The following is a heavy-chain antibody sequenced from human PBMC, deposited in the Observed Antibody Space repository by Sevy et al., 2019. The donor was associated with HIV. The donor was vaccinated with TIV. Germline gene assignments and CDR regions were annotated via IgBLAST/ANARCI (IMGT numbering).Heavy chain of an antibody. V-gene: IGHV1-2*02. CDR1: GYMFTDYY. Sequence: ASVKVSCKTSGYMFTDYYIHWVRQAPGQGFEWMGWINPNSGATAYAQIFQDRVTVTRDTSITTSYMELTRLRSDDTAVYYCATHGKSDYVSLLDYWGQGTLVTVSS. CDR2: INPNSGAT. CDR3: ATHGKSDYVSLLDY. D-gene: IGHD3-16*01. J-gene: IGHJ4*02.